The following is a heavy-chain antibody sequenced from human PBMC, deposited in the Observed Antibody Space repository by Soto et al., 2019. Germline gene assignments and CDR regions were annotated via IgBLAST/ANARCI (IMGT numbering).Heavy chain of an antibody. CDR1: GDSVSSNTAS. V-gene: IGHV6-1*01. J-gene: IGHJ5*02. CDR2: TYFRSKRYN. CDR3: AKGDNLGPKTGYAFDP. D-gene: IGHD5-12*01. Sequence: SQTLSLTCAISGDSVSSNTASWNWIRQFPSRGPEWLGRTYFRSKRYNDYAVSVKSRIIINPDTSNNQFSLQLNSVTPEDTAVYFCAKGDNLGPKTGYAFDPWGQGIMVTVSS.